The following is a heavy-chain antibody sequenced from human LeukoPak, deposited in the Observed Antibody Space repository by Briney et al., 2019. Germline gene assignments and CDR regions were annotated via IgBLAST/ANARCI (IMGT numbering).Heavy chain of an antibody. V-gene: IGHV3-21*01. CDR1: GFTFSDYS. J-gene: IGHJ6*02. Sequence: GGSLRLSCAASGFTFSDYSMEWVRQAPGKGLEWVSSIGPVSSNIWIADSLKGRFTISRDNPKNSLYLQMNSLRAEDTAVYYCVRDVSRRIGMDVWGQGTTITVSS. CDR3: VRDVSRRIGMDV. CDR2: IGPVSSNI. D-gene: IGHD2-15*01.